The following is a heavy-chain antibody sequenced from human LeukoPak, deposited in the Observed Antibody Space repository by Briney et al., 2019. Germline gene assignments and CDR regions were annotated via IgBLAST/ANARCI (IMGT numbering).Heavy chain of an antibody. CDR1: GYTFTSHD. D-gene: IGHD5-12*01. V-gene: IGHV1-8*01. CDR3: ARGGYSGYGFDLDY. Sequence: ASVKVSCKASGYTFTSHDINWVRQASGQGLEWMGWMNPNTGDTGFAQKFEGRVAMTRSTSINTAYMELSNLRPDDTAEYFCARGGYSGYGFDLDYWGQGTLVSVSS. J-gene: IGHJ4*02. CDR2: MNPNTGDT.